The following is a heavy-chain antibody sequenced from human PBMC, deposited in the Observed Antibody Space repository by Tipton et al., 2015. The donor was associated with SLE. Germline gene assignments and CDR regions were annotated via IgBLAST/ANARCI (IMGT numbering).Heavy chain of an antibody. Sequence: TLSLTCTVSGGSISSGYWSWIRQFPGKGLEWIGYIYDSGSTNYNPSVKSRLTISVDTSKNQFFLKLRSVSAADTAVYYCARVPGLERSYYYNYYMDVWGKGTTVTVSS. J-gene: IGHJ6*03. D-gene: IGHD1-1*01. CDR3: ARVPGLERSYYYNYYMDV. CDR1: GGSISSGY. V-gene: IGHV4-59*07. CDR2: IYDSGST.